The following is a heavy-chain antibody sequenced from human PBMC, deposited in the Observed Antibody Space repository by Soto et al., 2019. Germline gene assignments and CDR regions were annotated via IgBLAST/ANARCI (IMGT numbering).Heavy chain of an antibody. D-gene: IGHD3-10*01. Sequence: SVEVSCKASVGAFNSYAISWVRQAQGQGLEWMGGIIPIFGTANYAQNLQGRVTMTTDTSTSTAYMELRSLRSDDTAVYYCARERPGWSYWFDPWGHGTLVTVSS. CDR2: IIPIFGTA. CDR3: ARERPGWSYWFDP. CDR1: VGAFNSYA. J-gene: IGHJ5*02. V-gene: IGHV1-69*05.